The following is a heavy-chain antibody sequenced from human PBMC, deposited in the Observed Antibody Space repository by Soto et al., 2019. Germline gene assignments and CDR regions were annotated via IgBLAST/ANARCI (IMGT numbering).Heavy chain of an antibody. CDR1: GGTFSSYA. J-gene: IGHJ6*02. CDR3: ARFYGDYDGYYYGMDV. V-gene: IGHV1-69*13. Sequence: SVKVSCKASGGTFSSYAISWVRQAPGQGLEWMGGIIPIFGTANYAQKFQGRVTITADESTSTAYMELSSLRSEDTAVYYCARFYGDYDGYYYGMDVWGQGTTVTVSS. CDR2: IIPIFGTA. D-gene: IGHD4-17*01.